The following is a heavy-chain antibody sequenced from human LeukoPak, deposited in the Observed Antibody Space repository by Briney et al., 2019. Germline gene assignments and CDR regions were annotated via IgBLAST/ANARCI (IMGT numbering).Heavy chain of an antibody. CDR2: ISGSGDST. Sequence: GGSLRLSCAASGFTFSTYAMSWVRLRQAPGKGLEWVSSISGSGDSTYYADSVKGRFSISRDNSKNTLYLQMNSLRAEDTAVYYCAKVSGSWFWGQGTLVIVSS. D-gene: IGHD3-10*01. CDR1: GFTFSTYA. V-gene: IGHV3-23*01. CDR3: AKVSGSWF. J-gene: IGHJ4*02.